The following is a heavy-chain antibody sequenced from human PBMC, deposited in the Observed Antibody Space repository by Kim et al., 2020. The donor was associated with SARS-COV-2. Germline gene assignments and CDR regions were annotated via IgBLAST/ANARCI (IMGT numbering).Heavy chain of an antibody. CDR1: GFRLNSYG. CDR2: TSEDGSHK. Sequence: GGSLRLSCAASGFRLNSYGMHWVRQAPGKGLEWVAVTSEDGSHKYYADSVRGRFTISRDNSKNTLYLQLNSLGTEDTGVYYCVKDHGNSAYELDYWGLGTQVIVSS. CDR3: VKDHGNSAYELDY. J-gene: IGHJ4*02. D-gene: IGHD3-16*01. V-gene: IGHV3-30*18.